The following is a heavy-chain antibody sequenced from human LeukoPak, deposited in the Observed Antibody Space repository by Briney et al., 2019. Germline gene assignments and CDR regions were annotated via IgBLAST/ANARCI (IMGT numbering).Heavy chain of an antibody. CDR2: IYSGGST. D-gene: IGHD3-10*01. CDR3: ARGYYGSGSYYNT. CDR1: GFTVSSNY. Sequence: GGSLRLSCAASGFTVSSNYMSWVRQAPGKGLEWVSVIYSGGSTYYADSVKGRFTISRDNSKNTLYLQMNSLRAKDTAVYYCARGYYGSGSYYNTWGQGTLVTVSS. J-gene: IGHJ4*02. V-gene: IGHV3-53*01.